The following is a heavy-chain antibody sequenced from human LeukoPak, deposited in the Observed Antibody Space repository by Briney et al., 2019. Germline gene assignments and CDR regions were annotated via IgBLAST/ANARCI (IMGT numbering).Heavy chain of an antibody. CDR1: GFTFSSYA. Sequence: PGGSLRLSCAVSGFTFSSYAMSWVRQAPGKGLEWVSAISGSGGSTYYADSVKGRFTISRDNSKNTLYLQMNSLRAEDTAVYYCAKYRRIASYYFDYWGQGTLVTVSS. CDR2: ISGSGGST. J-gene: IGHJ4*02. D-gene: IGHD1-14*01. CDR3: AKYRRIASYYFDY. V-gene: IGHV3-23*01.